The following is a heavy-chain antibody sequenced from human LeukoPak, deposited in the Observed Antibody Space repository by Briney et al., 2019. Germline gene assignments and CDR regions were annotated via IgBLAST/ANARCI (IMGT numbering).Heavy chain of an antibody. V-gene: IGHV4-34*01. CDR3: ARDQEDIVVVPAAIQVPYYYYYMDV. D-gene: IGHD2-2*02. Sequence: SETLSLTCAVYGGSFSGYYWSWIRQPPGKGVEWIGEINHSGSTNYNPSLKSRVTISVDTSKSQFSLKLSSVTAADTAVYYCARDQEDIVVVPAAIQVPYYYYYMDVWGKGTTVTVSS. CDR2: INHSGST. J-gene: IGHJ6*03. CDR1: GGSFSGYY.